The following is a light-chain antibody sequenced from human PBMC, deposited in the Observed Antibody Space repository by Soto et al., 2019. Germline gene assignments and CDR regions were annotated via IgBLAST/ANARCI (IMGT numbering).Light chain of an antibody. J-gene: IGLJ2*01. Sequence: QSALTQPASVSGSPGQSITISCTGTSSDVGGYNYVSWYQQHPGKAPKLMIYDVSNRPSGVSNRFSGSKSGNTASLTISGLQAEDEADYYCSSYTSISTFEVVFGGGTKLTVL. CDR2: DVS. CDR1: SSDVGGYNY. CDR3: SSYTSISTFEVV. V-gene: IGLV2-14*01.